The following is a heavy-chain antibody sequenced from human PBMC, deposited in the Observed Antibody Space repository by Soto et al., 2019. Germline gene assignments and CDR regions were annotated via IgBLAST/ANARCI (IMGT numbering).Heavy chain of an antibody. Sequence: PVGALRLSCAASGFTFSSYSMNWVRQAPGKGLEWISYISSSSRTIYYAESVRGRFTISRDNARNSLYLQMNSLRDEDTAVYYCARDRAGAQYGLDVWGQGTTVTVSS. CDR1: GFTFSSYS. V-gene: IGHV3-48*02. CDR3: ARDRAGAQYGLDV. J-gene: IGHJ6*02. CDR2: ISSSSRTI. D-gene: IGHD1-26*01.